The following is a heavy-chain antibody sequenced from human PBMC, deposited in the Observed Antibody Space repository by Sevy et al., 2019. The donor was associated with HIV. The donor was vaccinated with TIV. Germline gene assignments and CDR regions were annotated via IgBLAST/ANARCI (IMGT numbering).Heavy chain of an antibody. CDR1: GFTFSSYW. Sequence: GESLKISCAASGFTFSSYWMHWVRQAPGKGLVWVSRINSDGSSTSYADSVKGRFTISRDNAKNTLYLQMNSLRAEDTAVYYCARDGILTGYYYYYYYYMDVWGKGTTVTVSS. J-gene: IGHJ6*03. D-gene: IGHD3-9*01. CDR3: ARDGILTGYYYYYYYYMDV. CDR2: INSDGSST. V-gene: IGHV3-74*01.